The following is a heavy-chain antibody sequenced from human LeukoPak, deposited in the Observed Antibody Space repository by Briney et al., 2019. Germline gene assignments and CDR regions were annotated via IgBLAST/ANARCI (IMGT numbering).Heavy chain of an antibody. V-gene: IGHV3-7*01. CDR1: GITVTTHY. CDR2: IKQDGSEK. Sequence: PGVSLRLSCAASGITVTTHYMSWVRQAPGKGLEWVANIKQDGSEKSYVDSVKGRFTISRDNAKNSLYLQMNSLRAEDTAVYCCTREGAGGFDYWGQGTLVTVSS. D-gene: IGHD3-10*01. J-gene: IGHJ4*02. CDR3: TREGAGGFDY.